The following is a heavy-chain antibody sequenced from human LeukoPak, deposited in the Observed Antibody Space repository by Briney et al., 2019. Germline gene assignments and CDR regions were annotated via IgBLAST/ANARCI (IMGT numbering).Heavy chain of an antibody. CDR3: ARGRVGATVRFDY. CDR1: GYSISSGYY. J-gene: IGHJ4*02. D-gene: IGHD1-26*01. CDR2: IYRSGST. V-gene: IGHV4-38-2*02. Sequence: SETLSLTCTVSGYSISSGYYWGWIRQPPGKGLEWIGSIYRSGSTYYNPSLKSRVTISVDTSKNQFSLKLSSVTAADTAVYYCARGRVGATVRFDYWGQGTLVTVSS.